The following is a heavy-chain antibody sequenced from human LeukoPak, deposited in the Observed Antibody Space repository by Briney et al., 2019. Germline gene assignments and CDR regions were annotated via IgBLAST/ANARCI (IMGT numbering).Heavy chain of an antibody. Sequence: GGPLRLSFAPPEITFRSDWRHWFAKCPGKGLVWVSRINSDGSSTSYVDSGKGRFTNSRDNAKNPLYLQLNSLRAEDTDVYYCARDPSITMTGWGQGTLVTVSS. V-gene: IGHV3-74*01. D-gene: IGHD3-22*01. CDR3: ARDPSITMTG. CDR2: INSDGSST. CDR1: EITFRSDW. J-gene: IGHJ4*02.